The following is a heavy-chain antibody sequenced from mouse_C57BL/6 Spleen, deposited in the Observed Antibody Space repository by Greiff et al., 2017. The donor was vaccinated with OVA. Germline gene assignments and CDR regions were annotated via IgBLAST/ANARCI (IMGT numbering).Heavy chain of an antibody. Sequence: QVQLQQPGAELVKPGASVKLSCKASGYTFTSYWMQWVKQRPGQGLEWIGEIDPSDSYTNYNQKFKGKATLTVDTSSSTAYMQLSSLTSEDSAVYYCARKRDYPYYFDYWGKGTTLTVSS. CDR1: GYTFTSYW. J-gene: IGHJ2*01. D-gene: IGHD1-1*02. CDR2: IDPSDSYT. CDR3: ARKRDYPYYFDY. V-gene: IGHV1-50*01.